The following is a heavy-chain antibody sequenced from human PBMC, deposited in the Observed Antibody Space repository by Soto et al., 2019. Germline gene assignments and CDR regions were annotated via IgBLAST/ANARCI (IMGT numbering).Heavy chain of an antibody. V-gene: IGHV5-10-1*01. J-gene: IGHJ6*02. Sequence: EVQLVQSGAEVKKPGEFLRISCKGSGYSFTSYWISWVRQMPGKGLEWMGKIDPSDSYTKYSPSLQGHVTISANKSISTAYLQWSSLRASDTAIYYCARHLPGPYYYYAMGVWGQGTTVTVSS. CDR3: ARHLPGPYYYYAMGV. CDR1: GYSFTSYW. CDR2: IDPSDSYT. D-gene: IGHD3-3*02.